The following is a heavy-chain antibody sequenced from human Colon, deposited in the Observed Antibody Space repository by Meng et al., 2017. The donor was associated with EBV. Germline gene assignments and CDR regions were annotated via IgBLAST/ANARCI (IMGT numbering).Heavy chain of an antibody. J-gene: IGHJ4*02. D-gene: IGHD6-19*01. Sequence: QLVKSWFDLKKPGASGKVSFKASRYTFTRYPMNWVRQAPGQGLEWMGWISTNTGNPTYAQGFTGRFVFSVDTSVSTAYLQISSLKAEDTAVYYCGTLKYTSGFYGPAYWGQGALVTV. CDR3: GTLKYTSGFYGPAY. CDR1: RYTFTRYP. CDR2: ISTNTGNP. V-gene: IGHV7-4-1*02.